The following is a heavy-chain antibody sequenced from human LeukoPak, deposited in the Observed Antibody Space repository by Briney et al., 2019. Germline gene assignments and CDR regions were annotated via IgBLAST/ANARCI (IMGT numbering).Heavy chain of an antibody. Sequence: GGSLRLSCAASGFRFSSYWMSWVGQPQGRGLEGVATINQDRSEKNYVDSVKGRFTISRDNARNSLYLQMNSLRAEDTAIYYCARTYYYGSGNYNDAFDIWGQGTMVTVSS. D-gene: IGHD3-10*01. V-gene: IGHV3-7*03. J-gene: IGHJ3*02. CDR2: INQDRSEK. CDR1: GFRFSSYW. CDR3: ARTYYYGSGNYNDAFDI.